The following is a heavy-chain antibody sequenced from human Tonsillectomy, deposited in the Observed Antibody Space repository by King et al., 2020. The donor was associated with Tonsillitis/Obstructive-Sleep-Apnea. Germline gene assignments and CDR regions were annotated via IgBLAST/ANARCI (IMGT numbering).Heavy chain of an antibody. CDR2: IYWDDDK. D-gene: IGHD3-3*01. V-gene: IGHV2-5*02. CDR3: ARCNPSNRITMFGVVRGKPPNWFDP. CDR1: GFSLSTSGVG. Sequence: ITLKESGPTLVKPTQTLTLTCTFSGFSLSTSGVGVGWIRQPPGKALEWLALIYWDDDKRYSPSLKSRLTITKDTSKNQVVLTMTNMDPVDTATYYCARCNPSNRITMFGVVRGKPPNWFDPWRQGTLVTVSS. J-gene: IGHJ5*02.